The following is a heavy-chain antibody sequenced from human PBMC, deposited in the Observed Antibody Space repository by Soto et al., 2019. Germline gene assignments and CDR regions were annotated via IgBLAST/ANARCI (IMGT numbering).Heavy chain of an antibody. Sequence: QVQLVQSGAEVKKPGSSVKVSCKASGGTFSSYAISWVRQAPGQGLGWMGGNIPIFGTANYAQKFQGRVTNTADESTSTAYMELSSLRTEDTAVYYCAREAGIAAAGSDDIWGQGTMVTVSS. D-gene: IGHD6-13*01. CDR3: AREAGIAAAGSDDI. CDR1: GGTFSSYA. CDR2: NIPIFGTA. V-gene: IGHV1-69*01. J-gene: IGHJ3*02.